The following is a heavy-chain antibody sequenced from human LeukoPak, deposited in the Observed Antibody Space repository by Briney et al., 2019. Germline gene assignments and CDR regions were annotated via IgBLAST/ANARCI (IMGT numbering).Heavy chain of an antibody. CDR2: IKQDESEK. CDR3: AGGRGWLVDR. V-gene: IGHV3-7*01. CDR1: GLTLSDYY. D-gene: IGHD3-22*01. Sequence: QPGGSLRLSCVASGLTLSDYYMAWFRQAPGKGLEWVANIKQDESEKFYLDSVEGRFTISRDNAKNSLYLQMNSLRVEDTADYFCAGGRGWLVDRWGQGTRVTVSS. J-gene: IGHJ5*02.